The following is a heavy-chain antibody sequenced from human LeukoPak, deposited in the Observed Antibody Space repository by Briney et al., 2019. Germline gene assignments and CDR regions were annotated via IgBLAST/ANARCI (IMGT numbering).Heavy chain of an antibody. Sequence: GGSLRPSCEGSRFTFSNWVGWVRQAPGKGLEWVANIKDDGSQKNYIDSVKGRFTISRDNAKNTLSLQMNSLRAEDTAVYYCVRHNYGYDYWGQGTPVTVSS. CDR2: IKDDGSQK. CDR1: RFTFSNW. CDR3: VRHNYGYDY. V-gene: IGHV3-7*01. D-gene: IGHD5-18*01. J-gene: IGHJ4*02.